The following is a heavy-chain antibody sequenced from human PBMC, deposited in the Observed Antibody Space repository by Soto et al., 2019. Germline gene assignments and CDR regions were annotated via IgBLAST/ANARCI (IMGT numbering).Heavy chain of an antibody. CDR1: GYTFTGYY. CDR3: ARDWAAADPFDY. V-gene: IGHV1-2*04. J-gene: IGHJ4*02. D-gene: IGHD6-13*01. CDR2: INPNSGGT. Sequence: ASVKVSCKASGYTFTGYYMHWVRQAPGQGLEWMGWINPNSGGTNYAQQFQGWVTMTRDTSISTAYMDLNRLRSDDTAVYYCARDWAAADPFDYWGQGTLVTVSS.